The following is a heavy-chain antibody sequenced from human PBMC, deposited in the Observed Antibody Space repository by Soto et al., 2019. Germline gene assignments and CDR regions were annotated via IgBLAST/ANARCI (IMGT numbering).Heavy chain of an antibody. D-gene: IGHD3-22*01. Sequence: GGSLRLSCAASGFTFSSYIMNWVRQAPGKGLEWVSYISSSSSTIYYADSVKGRFTISRDNAKNSLYLQMNSLRDEDTAVYYCARVYYYDSSGYLNWFDPWGQGTLVTVSS. CDR2: ISSSSSTI. J-gene: IGHJ5*02. CDR1: GFTFSSYI. CDR3: ARVYYYDSSGYLNWFDP. V-gene: IGHV3-48*02.